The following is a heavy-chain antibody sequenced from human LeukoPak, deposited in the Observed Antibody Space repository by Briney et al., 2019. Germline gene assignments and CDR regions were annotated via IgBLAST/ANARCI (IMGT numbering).Heavy chain of an antibody. CDR3: VRDAKEGQLLDRSV. D-gene: IGHD2-2*01. CDR1: GFILSDYR. V-gene: IGHV3-48*01. J-gene: IGHJ6*04. CDR2: ITTTGDTK. Sequence: GGSLRLSCGGSGFILSDYRMDWVRQAPGKGLEWVSLITTTGDTKYYADSVKGRFTISRDNAKNSLSLQMNSLRADDTAVYYCVRDAKEGQLLDRSVWGKGTTVILSS.